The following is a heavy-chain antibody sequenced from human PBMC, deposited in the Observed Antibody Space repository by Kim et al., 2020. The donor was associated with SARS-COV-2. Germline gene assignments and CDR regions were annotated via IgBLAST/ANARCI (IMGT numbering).Heavy chain of an antibody. V-gene: IGHV4-34*01. CDR1: GGSFSGYY. D-gene: IGHD6-13*01. CDR2: INHSGST. Sequence: SETLSLTCAVYGGSFSGYYWSWIRQPPGKGLEWIGEINHSGSTNYNPSLKSRVTISVDTSKNQFSLKLSSVTAAATAVYYCARGGGIAAAGSNPPPYDYWGQGTLVTVSS. CDR3: ARGGGIAAAGSNPPPYDY. J-gene: IGHJ4*02.